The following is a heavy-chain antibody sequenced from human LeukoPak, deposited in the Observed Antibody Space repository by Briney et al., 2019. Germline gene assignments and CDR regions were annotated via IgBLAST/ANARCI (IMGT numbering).Heavy chain of an antibody. D-gene: IGHD3-10*01. CDR3: ARYGSGDDYFDY. V-gene: IGHV3-7*01. J-gene: IGHJ4*02. Sequence: GGSLRLSCAASGFTLSSYWMSWVRQAPGKGLEWVANIKQDGSEKYYVDSVKGRFTISRDNAKNSLYLQMNSLRAEDTAVYYCARYGSGDDYFDYWGQGTLVTVSS. CDR1: GFTLSSYW. CDR2: IKQDGSEK.